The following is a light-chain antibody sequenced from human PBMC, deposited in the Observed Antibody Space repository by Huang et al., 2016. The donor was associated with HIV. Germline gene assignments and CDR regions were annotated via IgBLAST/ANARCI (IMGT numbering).Light chain of an antibody. J-gene: IGKJ2*01. Sequence: VMTQSPATLSVSPGERATLSCRASESILRNLAWYQQRPGQPPRLLIYGASVRLTGIPDRFSGSGSGTVFSLTISSLQSEDFAVYYCQQYNKWPPYTYGQGTKLEIK. V-gene: IGKV3-15*01. CDR2: GAS. CDR1: ESILRN. CDR3: QQYNKWPPYT.